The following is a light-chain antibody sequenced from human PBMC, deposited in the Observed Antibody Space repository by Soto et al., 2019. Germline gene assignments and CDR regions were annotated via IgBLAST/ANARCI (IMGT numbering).Light chain of an antibody. Sequence: QSALTQPASVSGSPGQSITISCTGTSSDVGGYNFVSWYQQHPGKTPKLMIYDVTNLPSGVSYRVSGSKSGNTASLTISGLQAEDEADYYCSSYTTSNTPVLFGGGTKLTVL. CDR1: SSDVGGYNF. J-gene: IGLJ2*01. CDR3: SSYTTSNTPVL. V-gene: IGLV2-14*01. CDR2: DVT.